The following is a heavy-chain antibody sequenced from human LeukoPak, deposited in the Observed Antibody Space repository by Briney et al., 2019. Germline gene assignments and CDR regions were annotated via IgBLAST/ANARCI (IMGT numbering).Heavy chain of an antibody. V-gene: IGHV3-7*01. D-gene: IGHD3-10*01. J-gene: IGHJ4*02. CDR2: INEDGSNK. CDR3: TRFIVAVLSYYDYFDF. Sequence: GGSLRLSCTASGFSFSNNYMRWLRQAPGKGLEWVANINEDGSNKWHLGSVKGRFTVSRDNDKNSLYLQMNSLRVENTAVYYLTRFIVAVLSYYDYFDFWGQGVLVTVSS. CDR1: GFSFSNNY.